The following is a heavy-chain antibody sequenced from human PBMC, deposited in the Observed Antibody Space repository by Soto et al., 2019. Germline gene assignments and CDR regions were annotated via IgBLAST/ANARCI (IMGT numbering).Heavy chain of an antibody. CDR3: AKVGYYYYYGMDV. J-gene: IGHJ6*02. CDR2: ISYDGSNK. Sequence: WGSLRISCAASGFTVSSYGMHWVRQAPGKGLEWVAVISYDGSNKYYADSVKGRFTISRDNSKNTLYLQMNSLRAEDTAVYYCAKVGYYYYYGMDVWGQGTTVSGSS. V-gene: IGHV3-30*18. D-gene: IGHD1-26*01. CDR1: GFTVSSYG.